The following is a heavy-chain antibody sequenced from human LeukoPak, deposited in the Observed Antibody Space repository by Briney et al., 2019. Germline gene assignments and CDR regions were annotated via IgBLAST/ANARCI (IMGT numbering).Heavy chain of an antibody. Sequence: GGSLRLSCAASGFTFSSYEMNWVRQAPGKGLEWVSYISSSGSTIYYADSVQGRFTISRDNAKNSLYLQMNSLRAEDTAVYYCARGGYCSGGSCRWFDPWGQGTLVTVSS. CDR2: ISSSGSTI. V-gene: IGHV3-48*03. D-gene: IGHD2-15*01. CDR1: GFTFSSYE. CDR3: ARGGYCSGGSCRWFDP. J-gene: IGHJ5*02.